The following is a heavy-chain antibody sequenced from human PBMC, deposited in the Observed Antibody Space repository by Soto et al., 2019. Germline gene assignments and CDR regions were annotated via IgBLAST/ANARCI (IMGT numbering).Heavy chain of an antibody. CDR1: GYTFTSYG. CDR3: AAGPRYGDYYYYYYYGMDV. J-gene: IGHJ6*02. Sequence: ASVKVSCKASGYTFTSYGISWVRQATGQGLEWMGWMNPNSGNTGYAQKFQGRVTMTRNTSISTAYMELSSLRSEDTAVYYCAAGPRYGDYYYYYYYGMDVWGQGTTVTVSS. D-gene: IGHD4-17*01. V-gene: IGHV1-8*02. CDR2: MNPNSGNT.